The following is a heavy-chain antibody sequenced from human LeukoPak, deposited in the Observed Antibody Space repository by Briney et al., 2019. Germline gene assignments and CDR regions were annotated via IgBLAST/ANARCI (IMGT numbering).Heavy chain of an antibody. CDR1: GGSFSGYY. V-gene: IGHV4-34*01. Sequence: SETLSLTCAVYGGSFSGYYWSWIRPPPGKGLEWMGEINHRGSTNYNPSLKSRVTISVDTSKNQFSLKLSSVTAADTAVYYCASWNGGVDKDAFDIWGQGTMVTVSS. J-gene: IGHJ3*02. D-gene: IGHD3-16*01. CDR2: INHRGST. CDR3: ASWNGGVDKDAFDI.